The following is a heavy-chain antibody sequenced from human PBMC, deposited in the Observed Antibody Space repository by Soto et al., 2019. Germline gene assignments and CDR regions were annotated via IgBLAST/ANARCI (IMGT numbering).Heavy chain of an antibody. CDR1: GLTFSSYW. D-gene: IGHD2-15*01. Sequence: TGGSLRLSCAASGLTFSSYWMHWVRQAPGKGLVWVSRINSDGSSTSYADSVKGRFTISRDNAKNTLYLQMNSLRAEDTAVYYCARDDCSGGSCAPMVYYYYGMDVWGQGTLVTVSS. CDR3: ARDDCSGGSCAPMVYYYYGMDV. J-gene: IGHJ6*02. CDR2: INSDGSST. V-gene: IGHV3-74*01.